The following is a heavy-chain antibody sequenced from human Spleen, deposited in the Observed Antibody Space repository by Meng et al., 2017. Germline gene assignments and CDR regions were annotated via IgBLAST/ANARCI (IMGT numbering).Heavy chain of an antibody. CDR1: GGSINSRTHF. J-gene: IGHJ2*01. V-gene: IGHV4-39*07. D-gene: IGHD2-15*01. CDR2: MYYTATT. CDR3: ARGDDFAWYDV. Sequence: QPQLQEWGPGRVEPSETLSLPCAVSGGSINSRTHFWGWIRQPPGKGLEWIGTMYYTATTYYNPSLKSRVTISVDTSKNEFSLNLSSVTAADTAVYFCARGDDFAWYDVWGRGTLVTVSS.